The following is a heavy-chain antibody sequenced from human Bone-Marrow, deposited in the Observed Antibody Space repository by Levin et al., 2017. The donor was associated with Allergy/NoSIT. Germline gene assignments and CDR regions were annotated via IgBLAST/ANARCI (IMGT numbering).Heavy chain of an antibody. J-gene: IGHJ6*02. Sequence: GGSLRLSCAASGFTFSSYGMHWVRQAPGKGLEWVAVIWYDGSNKYYADSVKGRFTISRDNSKNTLYLQMNSLRAEDTAVYYCARGRAPGSDSSSWYLLDYYYDGMDVWGQGTTVTVSS. CDR1: GFTFSSYG. CDR3: ARGRAPGSDSSSWYLLDYYYDGMDV. D-gene: IGHD6-13*01. V-gene: IGHV3-33*01. CDR2: IWYDGSNK.